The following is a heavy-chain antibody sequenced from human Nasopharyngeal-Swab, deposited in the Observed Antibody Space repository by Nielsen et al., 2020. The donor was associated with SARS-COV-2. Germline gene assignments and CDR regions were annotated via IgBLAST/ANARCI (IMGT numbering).Heavy chain of an antibody. V-gene: IGHV3-9*01. CDR1: GFTFDDYA. Sequence: SLKISCAASGFTFDDYAIHWVRQAPGKGLEWVSGISWNSGSIGYADSVKGRFTISRDNAKNSLYLQMNSLRAEDTALYYCAKAGGYPRGIWYFDLWGRGTLVTVSS. D-gene: IGHD3-22*01. CDR3: AKAGGYPRGIWYFDL. J-gene: IGHJ2*01. CDR2: ISWNSGSI.